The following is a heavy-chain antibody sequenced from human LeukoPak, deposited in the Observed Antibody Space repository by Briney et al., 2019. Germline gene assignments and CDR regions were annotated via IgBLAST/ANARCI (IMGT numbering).Heavy chain of an antibody. CDR2: IYYSGST. CDR3: ARARIDYYFDY. Sequence: PSETLSLTCTVSGGSISSSSYYWGWIRQPPGKGLEWIGSIYYSGSTYYNPSLKSRVTISVDTSKNQFSLKLSSVTAADTAVYYCARARIDYYFDYWGQGTLVTVSS. J-gene: IGHJ4*02. V-gene: IGHV4-39*07. D-gene: IGHD2/OR15-2a*01. CDR1: GGSISSSSYY.